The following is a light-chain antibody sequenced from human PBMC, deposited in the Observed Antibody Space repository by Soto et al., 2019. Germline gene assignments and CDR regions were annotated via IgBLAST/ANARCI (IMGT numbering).Light chain of an antibody. CDR2: DAS. V-gene: IGKV1-5*01. Sequence: IQMTQSPSTLSASVGDRVTITCRASQSISSWLAWYQQKPGKAPKLLIYDASSLESGVPSRFSGSGSGTEFTLTISSLQPDDFATYYRQQYNTYSGTFGQGTKVEIK. J-gene: IGKJ1*01. CDR1: QSISSW. CDR3: QQYNTYSGT.